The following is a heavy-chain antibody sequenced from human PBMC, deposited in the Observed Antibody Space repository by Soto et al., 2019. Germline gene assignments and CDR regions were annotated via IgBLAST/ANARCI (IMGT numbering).Heavy chain of an antibody. J-gene: IGHJ4*02. CDR3: TGEVATGY. CDR1: GFTFSSYG. Sequence: QVQLVESGGGVVQPGRSLRLSCAASGFTFSSYGMHWVRQAPGKGLEWVTFISYDGSIKLYGDSVKGRFTISRDNSKNTLYLQMNGLRTEDTAVYYCTGEVATGYWGQGTLVTVSS. D-gene: IGHD5-12*01. V-gene: IGHV3-30*03. CDR2: ISYDGSIK.